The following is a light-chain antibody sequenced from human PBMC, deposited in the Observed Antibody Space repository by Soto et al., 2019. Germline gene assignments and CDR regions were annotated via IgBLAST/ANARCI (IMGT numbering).Light chain of an antibody. CDR3: QHFGNSLYT. CDR2: GAS. V-gene: IGKV3-20*01. J-gene: IGKJ2*01. CDR1: QTVRSTF. Sequence: DIVLTQSPGTLSLSPGDRATLSCRASQTVRSTFLAWYQQKPGQAPRLLIYGASIRATGIPDRFSGSGSGTDFTLTINSLEPEDFAFYYCQHFGNSLYTFGPGTKLEIK.